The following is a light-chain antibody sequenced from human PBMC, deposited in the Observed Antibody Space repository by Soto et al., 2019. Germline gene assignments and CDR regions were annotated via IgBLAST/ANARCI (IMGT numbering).Light chain of an antibody. J-gene: IGKJ4*01. CDR1: QSITGN. Sequence: EIVMTQSPATPSVSPGERATLSCRASQSITGNLTWYQQKPGQAPRLLIYDASTRATGIPARFSGSGSGTEFTLTISSLQSEDFAVYYCQQYHNWPLTFGGGTKVEIK. CDR2: DAS. V-gene: IGKV3-15*01. CDR3: QQYHNWPLT.